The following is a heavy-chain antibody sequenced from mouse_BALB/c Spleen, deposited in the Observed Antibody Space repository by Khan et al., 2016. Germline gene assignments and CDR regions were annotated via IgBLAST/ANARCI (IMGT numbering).Heavy chain of an antibody. J-gene: IGHJ4*01. V-gene: IGHV1S127*01. CDR2: IDPSNSET. D-gene: IGHD3-1*01. CDR1: GYTFTNYW. Sequence: QVQLKESGPVLVRPGASVKMSCKASGYTFTNYWMHWVKQRPGPGLEWIGMIDPSNSETRLHQKFKDKATLHVVHSSNTASMQLSSLTPEDSTVYDSVRGAMAMDDWGQGTSVTVPS. CDR3: VRGAMAMDD.